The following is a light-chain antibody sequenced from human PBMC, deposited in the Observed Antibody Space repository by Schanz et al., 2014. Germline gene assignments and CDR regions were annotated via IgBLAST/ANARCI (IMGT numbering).Light chain of an antibody. V-gene: IGKV3-20*01. J-gene: IGKJ4*01. Sequence: EVVLTQSPGTLSLSAGERASLSCRASQTVSGNSLAWYQHVPGQAPRLLIYGASTRATGLPDRFSGSGSGTDFTLTISRLEPEDFAVYYCQQYGVSPLTFGGGTKVEIQ. CDR2: GAS. CDR3: QQYGVSPLT. CDR1: QTVSGNS.